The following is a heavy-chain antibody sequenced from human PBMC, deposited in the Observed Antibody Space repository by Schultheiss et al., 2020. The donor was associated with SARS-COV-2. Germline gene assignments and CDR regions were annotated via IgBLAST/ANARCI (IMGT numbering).Heavy chain of an antibody. V-gene: IGHV4-39*07. Sequence: SETLSLTCTVSGGSISSGGYYWSWIRQPPGKGLEWIGSIYHSGSTNYNPSLKSRVTISVDKFKNQFCLKLSSVTAADTAVYYCASVSLVRGVISYYFDYWGQGTLVTVSS. D-gene: IGHD3-10*01. J-gene: IGHJ4*02. CDR2: IYHSGST. CDR3: ASVSLVRGVISYYFDY. CDR1: GGSISSGGYY.